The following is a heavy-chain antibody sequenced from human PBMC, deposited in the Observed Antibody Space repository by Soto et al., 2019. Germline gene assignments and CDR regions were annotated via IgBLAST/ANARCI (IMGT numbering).Heavy chain of an antibody. CDR2: ISYDGGNE. V-gene: IGHV3-30-3*01. Sequence: QVQLVESGGGVVQPGRSLRLSCAASRFSFSTYAIHWVRQAPGKGLEWVAGISYDGGNEYYADSVKGRFTISRDNSKSTVYLKMNSLGPDDTAVYYCARDRSGSHEIDDSLDIWGRGTMVTVSS. J-gene: IGHJ3*02. D-gene: IGHD1-26*01. CDR1: RFSFSTYA. CDR3: ARDRSGSHEIDDSLDI.